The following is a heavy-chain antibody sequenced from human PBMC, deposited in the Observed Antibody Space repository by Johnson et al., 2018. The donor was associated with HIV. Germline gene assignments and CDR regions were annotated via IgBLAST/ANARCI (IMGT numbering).Heavy chain of an antibody. V-gene: IGHV3-30-3*01. CDR3: ARGYSDGFILS. CDR1: EFSFSTYA. CDR2: ISDDGTNT. J-gene: IGHJ3*01. Sequence: QVQLVESGGGVVQPERSLRLSCAASEFSFSTYAMRWVRQAPGKGLEGVAVISDDGTNTDYADAVKGRCTISRDNSKNTLYLQMNSLRAGDTAVYYCARGYSDGFILSWGQGTMVSVSS. D-gene: IGHD5-18*01.